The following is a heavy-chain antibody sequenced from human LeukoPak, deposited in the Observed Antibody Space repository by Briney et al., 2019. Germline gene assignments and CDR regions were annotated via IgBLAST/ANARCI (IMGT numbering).Heavy chain of an antibody. D-gene: IGHD3/OR15-3a*01. Sequence: GGSLRLSCAVSGSSVSSNFMTWVRQAPGKGLEWVSLIPGETTTTYADSVEGRFTISRDNSKNTLYLQMNRLRAEDTAVYYCVRDKGLRPTERFDSWGQGTLVTVSS. CDR3: VRDKGLRPTERFDS. V-gene: IGHV3-53*01. CDR1: GSSVSSNF. CDR2: IPGETTT. J-gene: IGHJ4*02.